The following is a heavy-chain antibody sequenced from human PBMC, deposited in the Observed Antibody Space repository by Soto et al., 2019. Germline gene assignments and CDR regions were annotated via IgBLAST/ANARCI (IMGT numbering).Heavy chain of an antibody. J-gene: IGHJ6*02. V-gene: IGHV5-10-1*01. Sequence: EVQLVQSGAEVRKPGESLRISCKGSGYSFTNYWINWVRQVPGKGLEWMGRIDPSDSQTNYSPAFQGHVTISVDKSIDTAYLQWSSLKASDTAISYCATLKEQLIPYYLGLDVWGQGTQVNVSS. CDR1: GYSFTNYW. CDR3: ATLKEQLIPYYLGLDV. CDR2: IDPSDSQT. D-gene: IGHD1-1*01.